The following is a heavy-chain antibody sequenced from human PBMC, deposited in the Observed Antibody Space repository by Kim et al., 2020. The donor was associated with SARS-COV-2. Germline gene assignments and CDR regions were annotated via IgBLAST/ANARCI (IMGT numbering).Heavy chain of an antibody. V-gene: IGHV3-7*01. CDR1: GFTISRFW. Sequence: GGSLRLSCAASGFTISRFWMTWVRQAPGKGLEWVSNVNQDGSETYYLDSVKGRFTISRDNAKNSLYLKMKSLRPEDTAVYYCASSSTAGVGNTRTNWFDPWGQGTLVTVSS. CDR3: ASSSTAGVGNTRTNWFDP. J-gene: IGHJ5*02. D-gene: IGHD3-3*01. CDR2: VNQDGSET.